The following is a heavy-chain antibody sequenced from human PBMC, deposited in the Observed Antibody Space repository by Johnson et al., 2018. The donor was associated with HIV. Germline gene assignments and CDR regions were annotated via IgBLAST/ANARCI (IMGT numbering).Heavy chain of an antibody. Sequence: QVQLVESGGGLFQPGGSLILYFAASGFTFNTYWMTWVRQVPGKGLEWVAVISYDGSNKYYPGSVKGRFTISRENAKNSLYLQMNSLRAEDTAVYYCAREIIAAADDIWGQGTMVTVSS. J-gene: IGHJ3*02. CDR3: AREIIAAADDI. CDR2: ISYDGSNK. D-gene: IGHD6-13*01. CDR1: GFTFNTYW. V-gene: IGHV3-30*03.